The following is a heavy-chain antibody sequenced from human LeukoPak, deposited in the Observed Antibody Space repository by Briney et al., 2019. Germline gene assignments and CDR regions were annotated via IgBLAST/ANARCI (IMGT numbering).Heavy chain of an antibody. J-gene: IGHJ4*02. CDR2: INPNSGGT. Sequence: ASVKVSCKASGYTLTGYYMHWVRQAPGQGLEWMGWINPNSGGTNYAQKFQGRVTMTRDTSISTAYMELSRLRSDDTAVYYCARDLYYDSSGYYHWGQGTLVTVSS. CDR1: GYTLTGYY. CDR3: ARDLYYDSSGYYH. D-gene: IGHD3-22*01. V-gene: IGHV1-2*02.